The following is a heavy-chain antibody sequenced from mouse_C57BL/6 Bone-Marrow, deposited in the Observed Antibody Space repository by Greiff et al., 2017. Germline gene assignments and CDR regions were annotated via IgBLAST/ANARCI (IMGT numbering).Heavy chain of an antibody. CDR2: ISSGGDYI. V-gene: IGHV5-9-1*02. Sequence: EVQGVESGAGLVKPGGSLKLSCAASGFTFSSYAMSWVRQTPEKRLEWVAYISSGGDYIYYADTVKGRFTISRDNARNTLYLQMSSLKSEDTAMYYCTRASSPYFDYWGQGTTLTVSS. CDR3: TRASSPYFDY. J-gene: IGHJ2*01. CDR1: GFTFSSYA. D-gene: IGHD1-1*01.